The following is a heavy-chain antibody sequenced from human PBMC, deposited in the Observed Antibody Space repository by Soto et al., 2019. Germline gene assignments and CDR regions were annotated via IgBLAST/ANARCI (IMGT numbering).Heavy chain of an antibody. CDR1: GGSISSGDYY. J-gene: IGHJ4*02. D-gene: IGHD1-26*01. Sequence: QVQLQESGPGLVKPSQTLSLTCTVSGGSISSGDYYCSWIRQPPGKGLEWIGYIYYSGSTYYNSYRESRVTISVDTSKNQFSLKLSSVTAADTAVYYCARAVRGSYYDYWGQGTLVTVSS. V-gene: IGHV4-30-4*01. CDR3: ARAVRGSYYDY. CDR2: IYYSGST.